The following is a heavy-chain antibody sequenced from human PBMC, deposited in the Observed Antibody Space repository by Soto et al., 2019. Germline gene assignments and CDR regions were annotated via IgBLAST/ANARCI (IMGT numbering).Heavy chain of an antibody. V-gene: IGHV3-48*03. CDR1: GFTFSSYE. J-gene: IGHJ5*02. Sequence: EVQLVESGGGLVQPGGSLRLSCAASGFTFSSYEMNWVRQAPGKGLGWLACINTGGGTIYYADSVKGRFTISRDNAKNSLYLQMDSLRAEDTAVYYCARDGIVRGFDPWGQGTLVTVSS. D-gene: IGHD2-15*01. CDR2: INTGGGTI. CDR3: ARDGIVRGFDP.